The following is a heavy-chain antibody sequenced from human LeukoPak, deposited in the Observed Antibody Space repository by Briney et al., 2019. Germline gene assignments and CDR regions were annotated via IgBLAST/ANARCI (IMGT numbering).Heavy chain of an antibody. CDR3: ARGPMVRGVYFDY. Sequence: GGSLRLSCTASGLTVSDNYMSWVRQAPGKGLEWVSVIYSGGNTLYVDSVKGRFTISRDDSKNTLYLQMNSLRAEDTAVYYCARGPMVRGVYFDYWGQGTLVTVSS. CDR1: GLTVSDNY. V-gene: IGHV3-53*01. J-gene: IGHJ4*02. CDR2: IYSGGNT. D-gene: IGHD3-10*01.